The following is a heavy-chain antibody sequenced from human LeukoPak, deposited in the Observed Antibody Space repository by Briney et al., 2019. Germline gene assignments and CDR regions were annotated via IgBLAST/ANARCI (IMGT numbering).Heavy chain of an antibody. D-gene: IGHD6-13*01. Sequence: GRSLRLSCAASGFTFSSYCMHWVRQAPGKGLEWVAVISYGGSNKYYADSVRGVFTISRDNSKNTLYLQMISLRAEATAVYYCAKGPCPTAAAATTPFDSWGQGTLVTVSS. CDR2: ISYGGSNK. CDR3: AKGPCPTAAAATTPFDS. J-gene: IGHJ5*01. CDR1: GFTFSSYC. V-gene: IGHV3-30*18.